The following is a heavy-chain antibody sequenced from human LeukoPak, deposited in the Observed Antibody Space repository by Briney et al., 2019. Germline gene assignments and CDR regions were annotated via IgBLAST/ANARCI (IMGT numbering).Heavy chain of an antibody. CDR2: INPNTGGT. CDR3: ARVHATGYFSLDLGY. D-gene: IGHD3-9*01. V-gene: IGHV1-2*02. J-gene: IGHJ4*02. Sequence: AASVRVSCKASGYTFTGYFMHWVRQAPGQGLDWMGWINPNTGGTKYAQKFQGRVTMTRDTSIGTAYVELSTVTSDDTAVYFCARVHATGYFSLDLGYWGQGTLVTVSS. CDR1: GYTFTGYF.